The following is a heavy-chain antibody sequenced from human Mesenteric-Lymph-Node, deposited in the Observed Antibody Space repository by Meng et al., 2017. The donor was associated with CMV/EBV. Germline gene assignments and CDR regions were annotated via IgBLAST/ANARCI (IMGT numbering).Heavy chain of an antibody. J-gene: IGHJ4*02. V-gene: IGHV1-2*02. CDR1: GGTFSSYA. Sequence: CKASGGTFSSYAISWVRQAPGQGLEWMGWINPNSGGTNYAQKFQGRVTMTRDTSISTAYMELSRLRSDDTAVYYCARIGVAAADVDYWGQGTMVTVSS. CDR3: ARIGVAAADVDY. D-gene: IGHD6-13*01. CDR2: INPNSGGT.